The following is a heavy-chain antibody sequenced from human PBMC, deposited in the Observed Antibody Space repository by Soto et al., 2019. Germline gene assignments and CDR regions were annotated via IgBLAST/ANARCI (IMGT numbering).Heavy chain of an antibody. CDR3: ARDDLYEDNGLDS. D-gene: IGHD5-12*01. CDR2: IVHDGSED. Sequence: QVQLVESGGGVVQPGRSLRISCEASGFAFNGHGMHWVRQAPGKGLEWVAVIVHDGSEDFYADSVRGRFTISRDNSKNVLYLEMNSVRVEDTAVYYCARDDLYEDNGLDSWGQGTLVTVSP. J-gene: IGHJ5*01. V-gene: IGHV3-33*01. CDR1: GFAFNGHG.